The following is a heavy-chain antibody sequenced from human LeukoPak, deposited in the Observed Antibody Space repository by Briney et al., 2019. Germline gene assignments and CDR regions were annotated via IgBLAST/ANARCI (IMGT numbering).Heavy chain of an antibody. J-gene: IGHJ4*02. CDR3: AKDIGPGGDYGYYFDY. V-gene: IGHV3-9*01. D-gene: IGHD4-17*01. CDR1: GFPFDDYA. Sequence: PGGSLRLSCAASGFPFDDYAMHWVRQAPGKGLGWVSGISWNSGSIGYADSVEGRFTISRDNAKNSLYLQTNSLRAEDTALYYCAKDIGPGGDYGYYFDYWGQGTLVTVSS. CDR2: ISWNSGSI.